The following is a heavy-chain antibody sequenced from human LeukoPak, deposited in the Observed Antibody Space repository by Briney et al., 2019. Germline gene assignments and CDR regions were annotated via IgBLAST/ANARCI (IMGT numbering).Heavy chain of an antibody. D-gene: IGHD3-22*01. J-gene: IGHJ4*02. V-gene: IGHV3-64D*06. CDR3: AKDRHSSGYWGGPFDY. CDR1: GFTFSRYP. CDR2: ISATGVST. Sequence: GGSLRLSCSASGFTFSRYPMYWVRQAPGKGLEYVSGISATGVSTFYADSVKGRFTISRDNSKNTLYLQMSSLRAEDTAVYYCAKDRHSSGYWGGPFDYWGQGTLVTVSS.